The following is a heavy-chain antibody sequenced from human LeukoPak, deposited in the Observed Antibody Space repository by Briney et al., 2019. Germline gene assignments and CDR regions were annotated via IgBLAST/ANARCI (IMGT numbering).Heavy chain of an antibody. J-gene: IGHJ4*02. CDR2: ISAYNGNT. CDR1: GYTFTSYG. D-gene: IGHD3-9*01. V-gene: IGHV1-18*01. CDR3: ARTVLRYFDWLLSPDFDY. Sequence: ASVKVSCKASGYTFTSYGISWVRQAPGQGLEWMGWISAYNGNTNYAQKLQGRVTMTTDTSTSTAYMELRSLRSDDTAVYYCARTVLRYFDWLLSPDFDYWGQGTLVTVSS.